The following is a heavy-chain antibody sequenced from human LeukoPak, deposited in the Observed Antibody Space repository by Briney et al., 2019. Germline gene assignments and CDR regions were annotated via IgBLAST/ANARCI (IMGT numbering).Heavy chain of an antibody. CDR3: VRTGDTERFDY. CDR2: IRYDGSKK. J-gene: IGHJ4*02. CDR1: GFTFSSYG. Sequence: GGSLRLSCAASGFTFSSYGMHWVRQAPGKGLEWVALIRYDGSKKDYADSVKGRFTISRDNSKNTLYLQMNSLRAEDTAMYYCVRTGDTERFDYWGQGTLVTVSS. V-gene: IGHV3-30*02. D-gene: IGHD3/OR15-3a*01.